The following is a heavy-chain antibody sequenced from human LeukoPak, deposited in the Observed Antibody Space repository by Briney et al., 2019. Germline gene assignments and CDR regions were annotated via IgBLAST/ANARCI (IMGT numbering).Heavy chain of an antibody. Sequence: SETLSLTCAVHGGSFSGYYWSWIRQPPGKGLEWIGEINHSGSTNYNPSLKSRVTISVDTSKNQLSLKLSSVTAADTAVYYCARGRIYYDSSGDFDYWGQGTLVTVSS. CDR3: ARGRIYYDSSGDFDY. V-gene: IGHV4-34*01. J-gene: IGHJ4*02. CDR2: INHSGST. D-gene: IGHD3-22*01. CDR1: GGSFSGYY.